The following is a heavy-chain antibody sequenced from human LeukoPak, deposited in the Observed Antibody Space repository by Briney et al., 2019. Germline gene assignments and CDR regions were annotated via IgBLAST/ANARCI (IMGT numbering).Heavy chain of an antibody. Sequence: SETLSLTCTVSGGSISSYYWSWIRQPPGKGLEWIGYIYYSGTTNYNPSLKSRVTISVDTSKNQFSLKLSSVTAADTAVYYCARGGYSSSSDPHYWGQGTLVTVSS. V-gene: IGHV4-59*12. CDR3: ARGGYSSSSDPHY. J-gene: IGHJ4*02. CDR1: GGSISSYY. CDR2: IYYSGTT. D-gene: IGHD6-6*01.